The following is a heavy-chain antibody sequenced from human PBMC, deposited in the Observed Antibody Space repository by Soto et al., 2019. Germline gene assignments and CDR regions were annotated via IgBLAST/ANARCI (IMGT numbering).Heavy chain of an antibody. V-gene: IGHV3-15*01. J-gene: IGHJ6*03. Sequence: GGSLRLSCAASGFTFSNAWMSWVRQAPGKGLEWVGRIKSKTDGGTTDYAAPVKGRFTISRDDSKNTLYLQMNSLKTGETAVYYCTTSYYDFWSGYDIYYYYMDVWGKGTTVTVSS. CDR2: IKSKTDGGTT. D-gene: IGHD3-3*01. CDR1: GFTFSNAW. CDR3: TTSYYDFWSGYDIYYYYMDV.